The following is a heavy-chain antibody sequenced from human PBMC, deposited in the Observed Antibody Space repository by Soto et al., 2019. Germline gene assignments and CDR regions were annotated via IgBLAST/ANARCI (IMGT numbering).Heavy chain of an antibody. J-gene: IGHJ4*02. CDR2: FSLSGTT. V-gene: IGHV4-4*07. Sequence: SETLSLTCTVSGASITGSSYWSWIRQPAGKGLEWIGRFSLSGTTNYNPSLRSRVTMSADVPKNQFSLRLTSVTAADTALYYCARGMTPPGAPAWYYFDTWGQGTQVTVSS. D-gene: IGHD2-8*02. CDR3: ARGMTPPGAPAWYYFDT. CDR1: GASITGSSY.